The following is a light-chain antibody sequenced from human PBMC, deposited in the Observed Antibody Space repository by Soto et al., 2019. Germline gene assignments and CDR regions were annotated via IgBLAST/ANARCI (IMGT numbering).Light chain of an antibody. J-gene: IGKJ5*01. CDR2: DAS. CDR1: QSVSNY. CDR3: QQRSNWPAIT. V-gene: IGKV3-11*01. Sequence: EIVLTQSPATLSLSPGERATLSCRASQSVSNYLAWYQKKPGQAPRLLIYDASNRATGIPARFSGSGSGTDFTLTISSLEPEDFAVYYCQQRSNWPAITFGQGTRLEIK.